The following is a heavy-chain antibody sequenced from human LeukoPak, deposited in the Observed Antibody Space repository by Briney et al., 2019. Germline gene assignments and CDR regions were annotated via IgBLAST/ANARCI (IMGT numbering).Heavy chain of an antibody. V-gene: IGHV4-59*08. CDR1: GGSISSYY. Sequence: SETLSLTCTVSGGSISSYYWSWLRQPPGKGLEWIGYIYYSGSTNYNPSLKSRVTISVDTSKNQFSLKLSSVTAADTAVYYCARQGSGYYQPFDYWGQGTLVTVSS. CDR3: ARQGSGYYQPFDY. J-gene: IGHJ4*02. D-gene: IGHD3-22*01. CDR2: IYYSGST.